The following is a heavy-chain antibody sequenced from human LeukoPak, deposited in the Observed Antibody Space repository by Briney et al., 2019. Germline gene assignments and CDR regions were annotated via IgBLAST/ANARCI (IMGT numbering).Heavy chain of an antibody. Sequence: SETLSLTCTVSGGSISSSSSHWGWIRQPPGKGLEWIGSTYYSGSTYYNPSLKSRVTISVDTSKNQFSLKLSSVTAADTAVYYCARHIYSGCYYWFDPWGQGTLVTVSS. J-gene: IGHJ5*02. D-gene: IGHD1-26*01. CDR3: ARHIYSGCYYWFDP. V-gene: IGHV4-39*01. CDR2: TYYSGST. CDR1: GGSISSSSSH.